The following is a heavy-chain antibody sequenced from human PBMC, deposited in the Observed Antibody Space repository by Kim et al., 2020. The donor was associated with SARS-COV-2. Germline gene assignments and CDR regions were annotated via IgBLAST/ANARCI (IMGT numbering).Heavy chain of an antibody. Sequence: GGSLRLSCSASGFTFSSYAMHWVRQAPGKGLEYVSAISSNGGSTYYADSVKGRFTISRDNSKNTLYLQMSSLRAEDTAVYYCVKLNREPKFLWWEYCGGDCYVGRDHDAFEIWGQGTMVTVSS. J-gene: IGHJ3*02. D-gene: IGHD2-21*02. CDR3: VKLNREPKFLWWEYCGGDCYVGRDHDAFEI. V-gene: IGHV3-64D*09. CDR2: ISSNGGST. CDR1: GFTFSSYA.